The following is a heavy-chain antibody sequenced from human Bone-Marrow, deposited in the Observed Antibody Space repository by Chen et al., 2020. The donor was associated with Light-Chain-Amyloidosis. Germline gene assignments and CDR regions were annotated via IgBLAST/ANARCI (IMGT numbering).Heavy chain of an antibody. CDR3: ARANYWGSYRYNAQGFDY. CDR2: IKQNGTER. J-gene: IGHJ4*02. Sequence: EVQLLESGGGLVQPGESLTLSCVASGLIFSRFWMTWVRQRPGKGLEWVANIKQNGTERYYVDSVKGRFTSSRDNTKNSVYLQMNTLRAEDTAVYCCARANYWGSYRYNAQGFDYWGRGTLVTVSS. CDR1: GLIFSRFW. V-gene: IGHV3-7*03. D-gene: IGHD3-16*02.